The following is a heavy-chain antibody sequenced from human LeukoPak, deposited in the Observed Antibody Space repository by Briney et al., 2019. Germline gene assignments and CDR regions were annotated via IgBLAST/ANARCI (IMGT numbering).Heavy chain of an antibody. D-gene: IGHD6-13*01. J-gene: IGHJ5*02. Sequence: GGSLRLSCAASGFTFSDYGMQWARQPPGKGLEWVALISTDGSHKDYADSVKGRFTLPRDNSKNTLYLQMNSLRVEDTAVYYCAKDGTSSWFGEATWGQGTLVTVSS. V-gene: IGHV3-30*18. CDR1: GFTFSDYG. CDR3: AKDGTSSWFGEAT. CDR2: ISTDGSHK.